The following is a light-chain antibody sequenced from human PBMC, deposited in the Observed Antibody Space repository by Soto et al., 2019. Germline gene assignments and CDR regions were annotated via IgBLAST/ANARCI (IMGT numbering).Light chain of an antibody. J-gene: IGLJ1*01. CDR3: SSYTRNSFDV. V-gene: IGLV2-14*01. Sequence: QSALTQPASVSGSPGQSITISCTGTSSDVGNYDYVSWYQQHPGKAPKLMIYEVTYRPSGVSNRFSGSKSGNTASLTISGLQAEDEANYYCSSYTRNSFDVFGTGTKLTVL. CDR1: SSDVGNYDY. CDR2: EVT.